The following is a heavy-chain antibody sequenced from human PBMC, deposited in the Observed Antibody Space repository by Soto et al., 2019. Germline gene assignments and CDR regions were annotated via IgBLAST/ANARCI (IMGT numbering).Heavy chain of an antibody. J-gene: IGHJ6*02. Sequence: PSETLSLTCAVYGGSLSGYYWSWIRQPPGKGLEWIGEINHSGSTNYNPSLKSRVTISVDTSKNQFSLKLSSVTAADTAVYYCARVRTIFGVVTYYYYGMDVWGQGTTVTVSS. CDR2: INHSGST. CDR1: GGSLSGYY. D-gene: IGHD3-3*01. V-gene: IGHV4-34*01. CDR3: ARVRTIFGVVTYYYYGMDV.